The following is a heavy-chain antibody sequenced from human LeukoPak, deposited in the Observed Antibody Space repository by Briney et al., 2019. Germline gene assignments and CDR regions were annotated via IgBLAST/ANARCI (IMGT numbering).Heavy chain of an antibody. J-gene: IGHJ4*02. CDR3: AKPQIIVGATIFDY. CDR2: ISGSGGST. D-gene: IGHD1-26*01. Sequence: GGSLRLSCAASGFTCSSYAMSWVRQAPGKGLEWVSAISGSGGSTYYADSVKGRFTISRDNSKNTLYLQMNSLRAEDTAVYYCAKPQIIVGATIFDYWGQGTLVTVSS. CDR1: GFTCSSYA. V-gene: IGHV3-23*01.